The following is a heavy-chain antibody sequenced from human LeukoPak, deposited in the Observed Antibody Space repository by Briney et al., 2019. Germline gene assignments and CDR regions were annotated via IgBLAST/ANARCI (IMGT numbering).Heavy chain of an antibody. CDR3: AKGPTDSGSYSLASSYGMDV. Sequence: GGSLRLSCAASGFTFSSYSMNWVRQAPGKGLEWVSSISSSSSYIYYADSVKGRFTISRDNPKNTLYLQMNSLRAEDTAVYYCAKGPTDSGSYSLASSYGMDVWGQGTTVTVSS. V-gene: IGHV3-21*04. D-gene: IGHD1-26*01. CDR1: GFTFSSYS. J-gene: IGHJ6*02. CDR2: ISSSSSYI.